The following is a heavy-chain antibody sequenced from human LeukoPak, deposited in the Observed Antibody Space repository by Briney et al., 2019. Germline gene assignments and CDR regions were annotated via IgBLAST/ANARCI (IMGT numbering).Heavy chain of an antibody. D-gene: IGHD1-26*01. CDR3: ARGQWELGGFDP. J-gene: IGHJ5*02. V-gene: IGHV1-8*01. Sequence: ASVKVSCKASGYTFTSYDINWVRQAPGQGLEWMGWMNPNSGNTGYAQKFQGRVTMTRNTPISTAYMELSSLRSEDPAVYYCARGQWELGGFDPWGQGTLVTVSS. CDR1: GYTFTSYD. CDR2: MNPNSGNT.